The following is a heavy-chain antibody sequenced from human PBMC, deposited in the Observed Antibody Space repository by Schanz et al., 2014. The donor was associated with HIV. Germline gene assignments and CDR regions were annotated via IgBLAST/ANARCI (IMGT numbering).Heavy chain of an antibody. J-gene: IGHJ4*02. D-gene: IGHD6-19*01. Sequence: VQLVESGGGVVQPGRSLRLSCVASGFTFSTYAMSWVRQAPGKGLEWVPGMRGSDDSTFYADSVKGRFTISRDNSKNTLYFQMNSLRAEDTAIYYCAKTSYGWYFDYWGQGTLVTVSS. CDR2: MRGSDDST. CDR1: GFTFSTYA. CDR3: AKTSYGWYFDY. V-gene: IGHV3-23*04.